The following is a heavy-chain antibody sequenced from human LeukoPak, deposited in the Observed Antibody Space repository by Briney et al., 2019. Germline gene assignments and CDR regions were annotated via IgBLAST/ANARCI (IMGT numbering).Heavy chain of an antibody. J-gene: IGHJ4*02. CDR1: GITFSTYW. CDR2: INQDGSEK. D-gene: IGHD3-22*01. V-gene: IGHV3-7*01. CDR3: AREVYDSSGPYFGY. Sequence: GGSLRLSCAASGITFSTYWMSWVRQAPGKGLEWVANINQDGSEKYYVDSVKGRFTISRDNAKNSLYLQMNSLRAEDTAVYYCAREVYDSSGPYFGYWGQGTLVTVSS.